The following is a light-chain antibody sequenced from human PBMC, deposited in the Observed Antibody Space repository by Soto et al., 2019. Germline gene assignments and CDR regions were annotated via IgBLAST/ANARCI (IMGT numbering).Light chain of an antibody. Sequence: QSALTQPASVSGSHGQSITISCTGSSSDIGGYKYVSWYQQHPGKAPKLIIYEVSSRPSGVSNRFSGSKSGNTASLTISGLQADDEADYHCGSFTGGITPYVFGTGTKLTVL. V-gene: IGLV2-14*01. J-gene: IGLJ1*01. CDR1: SSDIGGYKY. CDR3: GSFTGGITPYV. CDR2: EVS.